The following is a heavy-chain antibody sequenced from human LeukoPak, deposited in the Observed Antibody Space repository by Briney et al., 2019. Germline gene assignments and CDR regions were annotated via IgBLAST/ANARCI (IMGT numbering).Heavy chain of an antibody. CDR2: IRYDGSNK. D-gene: IGHD4-23*01. Sequence: GGSLRLSCAASGFTFSSYGMHWVRQAPGKGLEWVAFIRYDGSNKYYADSVKGRFTISRDNSKNTLYLQMNSLRAEDTAVYYCAKPLTTVVTPLHAFDIWGQGTMVTVSS. V-gene: IGHV3-30*02. J-gene: IGHJ3*02. CDR1: GFTFSSYG. CDR3: AKPLTTVVTPLHAFDI.